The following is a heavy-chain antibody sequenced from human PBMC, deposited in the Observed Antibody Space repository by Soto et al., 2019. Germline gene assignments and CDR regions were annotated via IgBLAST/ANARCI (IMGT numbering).Heavy chain of an antibody. D-gene: IGHD1-1*01. CDR2: ISYDGSNK. J-gene: IGHJ6*03. Sequence: GGSLRLSCAASGFTFSSYGMHWVRQAPGKGLEWVAVISYDGSNKYYADSVKGRFTISRDNSKNTLYLQMNSLRAEDTAVYYCAKSYGGLNRYNHYYYYYMDVWGKGTTVTVSS. CDR1: GFTFSSYG. V-gene: IGHV3-30*18. CDR3: AKSYGGLNRYNHYYYYYMDV.